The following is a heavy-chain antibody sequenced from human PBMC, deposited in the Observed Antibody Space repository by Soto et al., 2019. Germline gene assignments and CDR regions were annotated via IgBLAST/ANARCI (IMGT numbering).Heavy chain of an antibody. CDR2: IDGSGGIT. D-gene: IGHD3-10*01. CDR1: GFTFGTTD. V-gene: IGHV3-23*01. CDR3: VKNSGWFNT. J-gene: IGHJ5*02. Sequence: GGSLRLSCAASGFTFGTTDMSWVRQAPGEGLEWVSTIDGSGGITYYADSMKGRFTISRDNSRNTVYLQMNSLRGDDTALYYCVKNSGWFNTWGQGALVTVS.